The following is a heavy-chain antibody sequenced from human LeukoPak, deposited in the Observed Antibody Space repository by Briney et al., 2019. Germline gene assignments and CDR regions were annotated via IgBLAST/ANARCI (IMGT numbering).Heavy chain of an antibody. CDR2: ISGSGGST. D-gene: IGHD3-3*01. J-gene: IGHJ6*03. Sequence: PGGCLRLSCAASGFTFSSYAMSWVRQAPGKGLEWVSAISGSGGSTYYADSVKGRFTIYRDNSKNTLYLQMNSLRAEDTAVYYCAKEYYDFWSGYSDYYMDVWGKGTTVTVSS. CDR3: AKEYYDFWSGYSDYYMDV. V-gene: IGHV3-23*01. CDR1: GFTFSSYA.